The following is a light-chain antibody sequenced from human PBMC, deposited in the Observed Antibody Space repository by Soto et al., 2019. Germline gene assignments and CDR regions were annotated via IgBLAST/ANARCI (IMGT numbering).Light chain of an antibody. V-gene: IGLV2-8*01. Sequence: QSVLTQPASVSGSPGQSITISCTGTSSDVGGYNYVSWYQHHPGKAPKVMIYEVNKRPSGVPDRFSGSKSGNTASLTVSGLQAEDEADYYCSSYAGSNNYVFGTGTKLTVL. CDR2: EVN. CDR3: SSYAGSNNYV. J-gene: IGLJ1*01. CDR1: SSDVGGYNY.